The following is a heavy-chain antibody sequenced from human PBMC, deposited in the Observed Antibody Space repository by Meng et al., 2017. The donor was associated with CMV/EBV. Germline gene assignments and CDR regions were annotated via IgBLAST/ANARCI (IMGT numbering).Heavy chain of an antibody. CDR3: ARDLMNCSSTSCANWFDP. CDR1: GGSISSSSYY. D-gene: IGHD2-2*01. CDR2: IYYSGST. V-gene: IGHV4-39*06. Sequence: RLRLQESGPGLVKPSETLSLTCTVSGGSISSSSYYWGWIRQPPGKGLEWIGSIYYSGSTYYNPSLKSRVTISVDTSKNQFSLKLSSVTAADTAVYYCARDLMNCSSTSCANWFDPWGQGTLVTVSS. J-gene: IGHJ5*02.